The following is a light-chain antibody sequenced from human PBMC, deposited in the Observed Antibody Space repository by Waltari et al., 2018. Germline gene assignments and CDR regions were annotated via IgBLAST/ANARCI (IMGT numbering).Light chain of an antibody. V-gene: IGLV1-47*01. J-gene: IGLJ2*01. CDR2: RNN. CDR3: GTWDTALSAPV. CDR1: SSNIGRND. Sequence: QSVLTQPPPASGAPGQRVTISCAGSSSNIGRNDVYWYQQLPGTAPKLLISRNNQRPSGVPDRFSASKSGPSASLAISGLRSEDEADYFCGTWDTALSAPVFGGGTKLTVL.